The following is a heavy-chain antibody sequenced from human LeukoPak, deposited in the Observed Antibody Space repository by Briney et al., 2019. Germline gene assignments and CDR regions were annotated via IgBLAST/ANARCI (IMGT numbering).Heavy chain of an antibody. CDR3: ARDGNAHSHYYYYMDV. V-gene: IGHV1-69*06. CDR2: IIPIFGTA. Sequence: SVKVSCKASGGTFSSYAISWVRQAPGQGLEWMGRIIPIFGTANYAQKFQGRVTITADKSTSTTYMERSSLRSEDTAVYYCARDGNAHSHYYYYMDVWGKGTTVTVSS. D-gene: IGHD1-1*01. CDR1: GGTFSSYA. J-gene: IGHJ6*03.